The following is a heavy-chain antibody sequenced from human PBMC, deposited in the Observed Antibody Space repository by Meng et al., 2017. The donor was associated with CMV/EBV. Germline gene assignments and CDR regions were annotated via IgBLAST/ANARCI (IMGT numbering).Heavy chain of an antibody. CDR3: AKVPHYSDGPRDTFTI. V-gene: IGHV3-30*02. CDR1: GFRFNHYG. J-gene: IGHJ3*02. Sequence: GESLKISCAASGFRFNHYGIDWVRQTPGKGLEWVAFILYDGSTQYYADSVKGRFTISRDNSKNTLFLQMNSLRPEDTGVYYCAKVPHYSDGPRDTFTIWGQGTLVPVSS. D-gene: IGHD3-22*01. CDR2: ILYDGSTQ.